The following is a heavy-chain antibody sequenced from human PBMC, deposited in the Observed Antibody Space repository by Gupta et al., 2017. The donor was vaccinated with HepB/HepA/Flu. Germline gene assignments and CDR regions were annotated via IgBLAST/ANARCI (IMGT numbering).Heavy chain of an antibody. CDR3: AKGSNRDYDYYFDY. J-gene: IGHJ4*02. V-gene: IGHV3-23*01. CDR1: GFPFRNFA. D-gene: IGHD1-7*01. CDR2: ITGGTST. Sequence: EVQVLESGGGLAQPGGSLTLSCVASGFPFRNFAIGWSRQAPGKGLEWVSSITGGTSTYYADSVKGRFTISRDNSRNTVFLQMNSLRVEDTALYKCAKGSNRDYDYYFDYWGQGALVTVSS.